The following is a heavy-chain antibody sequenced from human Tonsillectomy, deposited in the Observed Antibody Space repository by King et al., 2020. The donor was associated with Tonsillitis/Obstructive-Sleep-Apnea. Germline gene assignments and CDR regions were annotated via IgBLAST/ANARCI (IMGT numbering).Heavy chain of an antibody. CDR1: GFTLSGSA. CDR2: IRSKANSYAT. V-gene: IGHV3-73*01. J-gene: IGHJ6*03. Sequence: VQLVESGGGLVQPGGSLKLSCAASGFTLSGSAMHWVRQASGQGLEWVGRIRSKANSYATAYAASVKGGFTISRDDSKNTAYLQMNSLKTEDTAVYYCTRPTQASYDFWSGFTSRYMDVWGKGTTVTVSS. CDR3: TRPTQASYDFWSGFTSRYMDV. D-gene: IGHD3-3*01.